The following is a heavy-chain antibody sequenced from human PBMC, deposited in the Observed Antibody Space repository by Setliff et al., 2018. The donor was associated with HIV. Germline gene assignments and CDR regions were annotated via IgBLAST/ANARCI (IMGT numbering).Heavy chain of an antibody. CDR1: GYTFTGYP. CDR3: ARNQGDASGWYAGDY. Sequence: ASVKVSCKASGYTFTGYPMHWVRQAPGQGLEWMGVINTSGGSAGYAEKFRGRVTMTRDTSTNTVYMDLRNLRSEDTAVYYCARNQGDASGWYAGDYWGHGTQVTVSS. CDR2: INTSGGSA. V-gene: IGHV1-46*01. J-gene: IGHJ4*01. D-gene: IGHD6-19*01.